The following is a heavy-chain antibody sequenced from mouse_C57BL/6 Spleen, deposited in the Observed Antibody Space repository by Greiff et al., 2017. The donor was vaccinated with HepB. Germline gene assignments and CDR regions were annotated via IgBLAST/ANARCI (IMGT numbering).Heavy chain of an antibody. Sequence: EVQLQESGPELVKPGDSVKISCKASGYSFTGYFMNWVMQSHGKSLEWIGRINPYNGDTFYNQKFKGKATLTVDKSSSTAHMELRSLTSEDSAVYYCARGDYDVDDYFDYWGQGTTLTVSS. J-gene: IGHJ2*01. D-gene: IGHD2-4*01. CDR3: ARGDYDVDDYFDY. V-gene: IGHV1-20*01. CDR1: GYSFTGYF. CDR2: INPYNGDT.